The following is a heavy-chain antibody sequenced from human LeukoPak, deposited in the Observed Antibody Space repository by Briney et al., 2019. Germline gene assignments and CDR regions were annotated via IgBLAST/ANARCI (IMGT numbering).Heavy chain of an antibody. CDR1: GFTFSSYA. CDR3: AKKFAGATLISGDYFDY. J-gene: IGHJ4*02. D-gene: IGHD6-25*01. CDR2: VSADGSKK. V-gene: IGHV3-30-3*02. Sequence: PGGSLRLSCAASGFTFSSYAMHWVRQAPGKGLEWVAVVSADGSKKYYADSVRGRFTISRDNSKDTLYLQMNSLRVEDTAVYYCAKKFAGATLISGDYFDYWGQGTLVTVSS.